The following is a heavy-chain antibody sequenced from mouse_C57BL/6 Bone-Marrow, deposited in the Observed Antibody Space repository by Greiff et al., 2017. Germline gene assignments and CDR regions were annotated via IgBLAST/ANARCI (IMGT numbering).Heavy chain of an antibody. V-gene: IGHV5-9*01. Sequence: EVQLVESGGGLVKPGGSLKLSCAASGFTFSSYTMSWVRQTPEKRLEWVATISGGGGNTYYPDSVKGRFTISRDNAKNTLYLQMSSLRSEDTALYYCARHGGLRPLYAMDYWGQGTSVTVSS. CDR1: GFTFSSYT. D-gene: IGHD2-4*01. J-gene: IGHJ4*01. CDR3: ARHGGLRPLYAMDY. CDR2: ISGGGGNT.